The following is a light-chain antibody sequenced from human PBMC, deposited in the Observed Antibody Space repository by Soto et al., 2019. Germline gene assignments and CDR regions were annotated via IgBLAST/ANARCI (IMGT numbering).Light chain of an antibody. CDR2: EVT. CDR1: SSYVGGYNY. Sequence: QSALTQPPSASGAPGQSITISCTGTSSYVGGYNYVSWYQQHPGKAPKLMIYEVTKRPSGVPDRFSGSKSGNTASLTVSGLQAEDEADYYCSSYAGNNNLVFGGGTTLTVL. CDR3: SSYAGNNNLV. V-gene: IGLV2-8*01. J-gene: IGLJ2*01.